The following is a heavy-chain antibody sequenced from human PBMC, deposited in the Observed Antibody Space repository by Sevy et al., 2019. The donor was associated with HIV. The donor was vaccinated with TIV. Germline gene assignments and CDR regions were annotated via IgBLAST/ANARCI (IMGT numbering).Heavy chain of an antibody. Sequence: SETLSLTCAVSGGSISSSNWWSWVRQPPGKGLEWIGEIYHSGSTNYNPSLKSRVTISVDKSKNQFSLKLSSVTAADTAVYYCARDHYGSSGYYYGWGQGTLVTVSS. D-gene: IGHD3-22*01. CDR1: GGSISSSNW. CDR2: IYHSGST. J-gene: IGHJ4*02. CDR3: ARDHYGSSGYYYG. V-gene: IGHV4-4*02.